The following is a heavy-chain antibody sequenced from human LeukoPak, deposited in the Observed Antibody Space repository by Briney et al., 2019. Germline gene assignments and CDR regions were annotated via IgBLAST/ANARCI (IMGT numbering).Heavy chain of an antibody. CDR1: GFAFSNFA. CDR2: VSYEGTIK. V-gene: IGHV3-30*14. J-gene: IGHJ5*01. CDR3: AREKFDS. Sequence: GALRLSFAASGFAFSNFAMHWGRPAPGKGLEWVAVVSYEGTIKYYSDSAKGRFTISRDNSNSLISLQMNDLTTEDTAVYYCAREKFDSWGQGTLVTVSP.